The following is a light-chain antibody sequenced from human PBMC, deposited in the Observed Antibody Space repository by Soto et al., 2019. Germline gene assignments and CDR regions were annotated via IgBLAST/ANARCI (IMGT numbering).Light chain of an antibody. CDR1: QSISSY. CDR3: QQRSNWPPMYT. V-gene: IGKV3-11*01. Sequence: EIVLTQSPATLSLSPGERATLSCRASQSISSYLAWYQQKSGQAPRLLIYDASNRATGIPARFSGSGSGTDFTLTLSRLEPEDFAVYYCQQRSNWPPMYTFGQGTKLEIK. J-gene: IGKJ2*01. CDR2: DAS.